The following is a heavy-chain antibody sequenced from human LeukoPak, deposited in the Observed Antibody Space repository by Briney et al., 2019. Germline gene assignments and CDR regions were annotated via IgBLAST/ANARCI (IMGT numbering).Heavy chain of an antibody. CDR3: AVYGSGFFP. D-gene: IGHD3-10*01. Sequence: GGSLRLSCAASGFTFSSYEMNWVRQAPGKGLEWVSYISSSGSTIYCADSVKGRFTISRDNAKNSLYLQMNSLRAEDTAVYYCAVYGSGFFPWGKGTTVTISS. V-gene: IGHV3-48*03. CDR1: GFTFSSYE. J-gene: IGHJ6*04. CDR2: ISSSGSTI.